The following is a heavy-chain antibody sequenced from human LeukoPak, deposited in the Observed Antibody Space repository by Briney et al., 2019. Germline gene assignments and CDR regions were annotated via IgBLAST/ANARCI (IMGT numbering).Heavy chain of an antibody. Sequence: GGSLRLSCAASGFTLSSYTTNWVRQAPGKGLEWVSSISNSGFYIYYADSVKDRFVVSRDNANNSLYLQMNSLRDEDTAVYYCVTDGASDIWGQGTMVTVSS. J-gene: IGHJ3*02. V-gene: IGHV3-21*01. CDR1: GFTLSSYT. CDR3: VTDGASDI. CDR2: ISNSGFYI.